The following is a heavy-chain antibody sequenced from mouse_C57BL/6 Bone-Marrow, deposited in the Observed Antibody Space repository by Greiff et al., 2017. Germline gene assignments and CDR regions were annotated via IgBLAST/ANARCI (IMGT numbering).Heavy chain of an antibody. CDR1: GYTFTSYW. CDR2: IDPSDSYT. Sequence: QVQLQQSGAELVKPGASVKLSCKASGYTFTSYWMQWVKQRPGQGLEWIGEIDPSDSYTNYNQKFKGKATLTVDTSSSTAYMQLSSLTSEDSAVYYCASVSDYYGSIYFDYWGQGTTLTVSS. J-gene: IGHJ2*01. D-gene: IGHD1-1*01. CDR3: ASVSDYYGSIYFDY. V-gene: IGHV1-50*01.